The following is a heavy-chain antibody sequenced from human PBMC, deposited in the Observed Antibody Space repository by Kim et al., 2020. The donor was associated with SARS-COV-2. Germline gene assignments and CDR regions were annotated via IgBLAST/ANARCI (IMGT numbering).Heavy chain of an antibody. D-gene: IGHD4-17*01. J-gene: IGHJ5*02. CDR1: GFTFSSYA. CDR3: ARDRRYGDYGSNWFDP. CDR2: ISYDGSNK. Sequence: GGSLRLSCAASGFTFSSYAMHWVRQAPGKGLEWVAVISYDGSNKYYADSVKGRFTISRDNSKNTLYLQMNSLRAEDTAVYYCARDRRYGDYGSNWFDPWG. V-gene: IGHV3-30-3*01.